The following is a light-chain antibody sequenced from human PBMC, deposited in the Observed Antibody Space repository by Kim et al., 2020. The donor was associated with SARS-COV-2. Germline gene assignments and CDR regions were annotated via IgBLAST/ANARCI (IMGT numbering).Light chain of an antibody. CDR1: HNITNN. J-gene: IGKJ2*03. CDR2: GVS. CDR3: HQSYSATYS. Sequence: SASVGDEVTITCRAGHNITNNLNWYQHRPGNAPQLLIYGVSTLQSGVPSRFSGDGYGTEFTLTISRLQPEDFATYFCHQSYSATYSFGQGTKLEI. V-gene: IGKV1-39*01.